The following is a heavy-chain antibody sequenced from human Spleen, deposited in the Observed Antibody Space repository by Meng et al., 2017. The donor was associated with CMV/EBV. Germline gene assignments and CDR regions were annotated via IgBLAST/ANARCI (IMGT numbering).Heavy chain of an antibody. D-gene: IGHD2-2*01. CDR1: GFTFSSYA. Sequence: GESLKISCAASGFTFSSYAMSWVRQAPGKGLEWVSAISGGGGSTYYADSVKGRFTISRDNSKNTLSLQMNSLRVEDTAVYYCARDLVVPAAIQYYYHNYGMDVWGQGTTVTVSS. CDR2: ISGGGGST. V-gene: IGHV3-23*01. CDR3: ARDLVVPAAIQYYYHNYGMDV. J-gene: IGHJ6*02.